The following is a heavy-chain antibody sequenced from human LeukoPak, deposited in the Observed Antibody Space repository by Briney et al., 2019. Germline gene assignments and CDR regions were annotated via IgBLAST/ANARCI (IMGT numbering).Heavy chain of an antibody. CDR1: GFTFSSYS. Sequence: GGSLRLSCAASGFTFSSYSMNWVRQAPGKGLEWVSSISSSSSCIYYADSVKGRFTISRDNAKNSLYLQMNSLRAEDTAVYYCARDSSSDSGMFDYWGQGTLVTVSS. J-gene: IGHJ4*02. V-gene: IGHV3-21*01. CDR3: ARDSSSDSGMFDY. CDR2: ISSSSSCI. D-gene: IGHD6-6*01.